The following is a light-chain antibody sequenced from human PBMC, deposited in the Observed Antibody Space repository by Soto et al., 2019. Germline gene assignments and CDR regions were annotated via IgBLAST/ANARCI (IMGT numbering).Light chain of an antibody. CDR3: QQYDHLSLT. CDR2: DAS. V-gene: IGKV1-33*01. CDR1: QDITNS. Sequence: DIQMTQSPSSLSASVGDRVTITCQASQDITNSLNWYQQKPGKAPNLLIFDASNLDAGVPSRFSGSGSGTYFTFTIHSLQPEDVATYYGQQYDHLSLTFGGGTKVEIK. J-gene: IGKJ4*01.